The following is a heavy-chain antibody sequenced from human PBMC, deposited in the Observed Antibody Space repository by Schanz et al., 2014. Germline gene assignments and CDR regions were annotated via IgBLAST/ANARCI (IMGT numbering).Heavy chain of an antibody. D-gene: IGHD2-15*01. Sequence: QVQLVQSGTQVKKPGASVKVSCKASGYTLSAYSLHWVRQAPGQGLEWMGIVNPSVRGTHFAREFRGRVTMTRNTSISTAYMELSSLRSEDTAVYYCARGRGCTGGSCYSWFDLWGQGTLVTVAS. V-gene: IGHV1-46*01. CDR2: VNPSVRGT. CDR3: ARGRGCTGGSCYSWFDL. J-gene: IGHJ5*02. CDR1: GYTLSAYS.